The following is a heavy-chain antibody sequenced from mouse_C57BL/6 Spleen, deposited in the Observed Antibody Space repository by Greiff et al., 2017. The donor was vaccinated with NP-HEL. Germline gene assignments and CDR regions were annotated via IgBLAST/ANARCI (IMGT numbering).Heavy chain of an antibody. J-gene: IGHJ1*03. CDR1: GYTFTSYW. CDR2: INPRNGGT. CDR3: ARSGTVVRYFDV. D-gene: IGHD1-1*01. Sequence: VQLQQPGTELVKPGASVKLSCKASGYTFTSYWMHWVKQRPGQGLEWIGNINPRNGGTNYNEKFKSKATLTVDKSSSTAYMQLSSLTSEDSAVYYCARSGTVVRYFDVWGTGTTVTVSS. V-gene: IGHV1-53*01.